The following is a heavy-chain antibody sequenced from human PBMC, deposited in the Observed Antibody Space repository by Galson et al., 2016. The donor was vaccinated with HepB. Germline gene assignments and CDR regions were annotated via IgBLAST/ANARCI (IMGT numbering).Heavy chain of an antibody. CDR1: GITFSSYA. D-gene: IGHD3/OR15-3a*01. CDR2: IHNDARVT. Sequence: SLRLSCAASGITFSSYAMSWVRQAPGKGLEWVSIIHNDARVTYYGDSVKGRFTISRDNSKNTLYLQMNSLRADDTAVYYCAKWQGGLWTNYYIDYWGQGTLVTVSS. CDR3: AKWQGGLWTNYYIDY. V-gene: IGHV3-23*03. J-gene: IGHJ4*02.